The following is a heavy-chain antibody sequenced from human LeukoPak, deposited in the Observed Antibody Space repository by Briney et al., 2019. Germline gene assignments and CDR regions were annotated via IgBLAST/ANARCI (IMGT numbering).Heavy chain of an antibody. CDR1: GFTFSNYW. CDR2: IRQDGSEI. V-gene: IGHV3-7*01. Sequence: PGGSLRLSCAASGFTFSNYWVTWVRQAPGKGPEWVAYIRQDGSEIYYVDSVKGRFTISRDNAKNSLYLQMNSLRVEDTAIYYCARLHLDTGRYRPFDSWGQGTRVTVSS. CDR3: ARLHLDTGRYRPFDS. D-gene: IGHD5-18*01. J-gene: IGHJ4*02.